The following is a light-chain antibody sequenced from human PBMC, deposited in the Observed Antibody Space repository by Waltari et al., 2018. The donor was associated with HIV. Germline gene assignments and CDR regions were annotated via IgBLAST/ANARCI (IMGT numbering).Light chain of an antibody. CDR1: SSDVGGYNY. CDR2: DVS. V-gene: IGLV2-11*01. Sequence: QSALTQPRSVSGSPGQSVTISCTGTSSDVGGYNYVSWYQQHPGKAPKLMIYDVSKRPSGVPVRCSGAKSGNTASLTISGLQSEDEADYSCCSYAGSYTLVFGGGTKLTVL. CDR3: CSYAGSYTLV. J-gene: IGLJ2*01.